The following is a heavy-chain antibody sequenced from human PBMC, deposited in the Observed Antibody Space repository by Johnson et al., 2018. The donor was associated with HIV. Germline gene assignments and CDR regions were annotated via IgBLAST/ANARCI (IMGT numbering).Heavy chain of an antibody. CDR2: MSYDGSNK. J-gene: IGHJ3*02. D-gene: IGHD3-10*01. CDR1: GFTFSSYA. Sequence: QVQLVESGGGVVQPGRSLRLSCAASGFTFSSYAMHWVRQAPGKGLEWVAVMSYDGSNKYYADSVKGRFTISSDNPKNTLYLQMNSLRAEDTAVYYCASDKGRGAFDIWGQGTMVTVSS. V-gene: IGHV3-30*04. CDR3: ASDKGRGAFDI.